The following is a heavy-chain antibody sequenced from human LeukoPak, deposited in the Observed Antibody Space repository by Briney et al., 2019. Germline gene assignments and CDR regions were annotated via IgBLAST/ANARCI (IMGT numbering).Heavy chain of an antibody. J-gene: IGHJ4*02. CDR3: AREYEGSGWYTGFDY. CDR2: ISAYNGNT. D-gene: IGHD6-19*01. CDR1: GYTFTSYG. V-gene: IGHV1-18*01. Sequence: ASVKVSCKASGYTFTSYGISWVRQAPGQGLEWMGWISAYNGNTNYAQKLQGRVTMTTDTSTSTAYMELRSLRSDDTAVYYCAREYEGSGWYTGFDYWGQGTLVTVSS.